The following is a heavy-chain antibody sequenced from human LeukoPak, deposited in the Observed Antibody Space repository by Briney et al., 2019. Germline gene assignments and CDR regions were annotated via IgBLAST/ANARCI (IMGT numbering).Heavy chain of an antibody. J-gene: IGHJ4*02. CDR3: AREGAGSGRTFDY. D-gene: IGHD6-19*01. CDR1: GYTFTGYF. CDR2: INPNSGGT. V-gene: IGHV1-2*02. Sequence: GASVKVSCKASGYTFTGYFIHWVRQAPGQGLEWMGWINPNSGGTNYAQKFQGRVTMTRDTSISTAYMELSRLRSDDTAVYYCAREGAGSGRTFDYWGQGTLVTVSS.